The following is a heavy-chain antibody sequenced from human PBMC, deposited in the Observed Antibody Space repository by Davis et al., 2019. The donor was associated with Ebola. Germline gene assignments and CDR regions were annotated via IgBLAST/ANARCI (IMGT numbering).Heavy chain of an antibody. CDR1: VGSVSSGSHY. CDR3: ARGPETDNWNYYLFDY. D-gene: IGHD1-7*01. V-gene: IGHV4-61*01. Sequence: SETLSLTCTVSVGSVSSGSHYWSWIRQPPGKGLEWIGYIYYSGTTNYNPSLKSRVTILVDTSKNQFSLKLTSVTAADTAVYYCARGPETDNWNYYLFDYWGQGTLVTVSS. J-gene: IGHJ4*02. CDR2: IYYSGTT.